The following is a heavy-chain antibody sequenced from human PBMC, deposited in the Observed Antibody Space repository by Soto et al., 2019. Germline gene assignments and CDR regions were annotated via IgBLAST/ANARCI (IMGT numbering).Heavy chain of an antibody. CDR1: GGSISSVSYY. Sequence: SETLSLTCSVSGGSISSVSYYWGWIRQPPGKGLEWIGSIYYSGSAYYSPSLKSRVTMSVDTSENQFSLKLTSVTAADTAIYFCARARQYYDCEFDPWGQGILVTVSS. J-gene: IGHJ5*02. CDR2: IYYSGSA. V-gene: IGHV4-39*07. CDR3: ARARQYYDCEFDP. D-gene: IGHD3-22*01.